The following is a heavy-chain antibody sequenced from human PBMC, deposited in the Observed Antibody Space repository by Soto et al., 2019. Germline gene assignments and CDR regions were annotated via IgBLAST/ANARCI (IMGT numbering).Heavy chain of an antibody. CDR3: AREPLT. J-gene: IGHJ4*02. V-gene: IGHV4-31*03. CDR1: GGSISSGGYY. CDR2: INYSEST. Sequence: QVQLQESGTGLVKPSQTLSLTCTVSGGSISSGGYYWSWIRQHPGKGLEWIGDINYSESTYYNPSPXRXXTISVDTSKNQFCLKLSSVTAADTAVYYCAREPLTWGQGTLVTVSS.